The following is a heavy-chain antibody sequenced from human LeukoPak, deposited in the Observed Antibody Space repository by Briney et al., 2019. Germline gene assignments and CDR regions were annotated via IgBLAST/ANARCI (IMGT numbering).Heavy chain of an antibody. J-gene: IGHJ5*02. D-gene: IGHD3-10*01. CDR3: ARPLMYYYGSETYFWFDP. V-gene: IGHV3-7*01. CDR2: IKQDGSEQ. Sequence: GGSLRLSCAASGFTVSSSYMSWVRQAPGKGLEWVANIKQDGSEQYYVDSVKGRFTISRDNAKNSLSLQMNSLRAEDTAVYYCARPLMYYYGSETYFWFDPWGQGTLVTVSS. CDR1: GFTVSSSY.